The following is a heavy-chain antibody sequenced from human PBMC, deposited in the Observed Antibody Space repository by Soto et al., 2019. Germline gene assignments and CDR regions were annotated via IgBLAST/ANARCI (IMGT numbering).Heavy chain of an antibody. CDR1: AFTFSSYV. J-gene: IGHJ6*02. CDR3: AKDTSAREYYYYGMDV. Sequence: GGSLRLSCAASAFTFSSYVIHWVRQAPDKGLEWVAVISYDGSNKYYAGSVKGRFTISRDNSKNTLYLQMNSLRAEDTAVYYCAKDTSAREYYYYGMDVWGPGTTVTGSS. D-gene: IGHD6-25*01. V-gene: IGHV3-30*18. CDR2: ISYDGSNK.